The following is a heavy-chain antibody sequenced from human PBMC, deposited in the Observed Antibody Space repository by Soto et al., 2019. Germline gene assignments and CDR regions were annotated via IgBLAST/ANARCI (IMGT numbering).Heavy chain of an antibody. J-gene: IGHJ6*02. CDR3: ARAACSGSSCSTTLYYYSGMDV. D-gene: IGHD2-15*01. CDR2: IYYSGST. V-gene: IGHV4-59*01. Sequence: SETMSLTCTVSGGSISSYYWSWIRQPPGKGLEWIGYIYYSGSTNYNPSLKSRVTISVDTSKNQFSLKLSSVTAADTAVYYCARAACSGSSCSTTLYYYSGMDVWGQGTTVTVSS. CDR1: GGSISSYY.